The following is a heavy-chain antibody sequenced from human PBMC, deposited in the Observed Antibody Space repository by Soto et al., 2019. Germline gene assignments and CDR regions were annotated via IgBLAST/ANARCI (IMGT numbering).Heavy chain of an antibody. CDR3: AEALWIQRWSYFDH. CDR2: VYWDDDK. J-gene: IGHJ4*02. CDR1: GFSLSASGPG. V-gene: IGHV2-5*02. D-gene: IGHD5-18*01. Sequence: QITLKESGPTLVKPTQTLTLTCSFSGFSLSASGPGVAWIRQPPGKALEWLALVYWDDDKRYSPSLESRLTISKDTSDIQVVLTMTNMDPLDTATYYCAEALWIQRWSYFDHWGQGILVTVSS.